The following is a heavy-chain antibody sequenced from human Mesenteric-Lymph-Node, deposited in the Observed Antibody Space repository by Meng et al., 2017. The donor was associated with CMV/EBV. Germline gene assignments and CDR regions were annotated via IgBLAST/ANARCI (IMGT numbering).Heavy chain of an antibody. CDR2: ITWNSGSI. Sequence: SLKISCAASGFSFDDYAIHWVRQAPGKGLEWVSSITWNSGSIDYADSVKGRFTISRDNAKNSLYLQMNSLRAEDMAVYYCARGNTRDYWGQGTLVTVSS. J-gene: IGHJ4*02. CDR3: ARGNTRDY. CDR1: GFSFDDYA. D-gene: IGHD2-2*01. V-gene: IGHV3-9*03.